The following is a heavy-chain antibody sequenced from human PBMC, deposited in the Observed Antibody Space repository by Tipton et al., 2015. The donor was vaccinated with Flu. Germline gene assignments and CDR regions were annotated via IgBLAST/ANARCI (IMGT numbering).Heavy chain of an antibody. CDR1: EFTFSSYW. V-gene: IGHV3-7*01. CDR2: IRQDGSEK. Sequence: SLRLSCAASEFTFSSYWMHWVRQAPGKGLEWVANIRQDGSEKYYVDSVKGRFSISRDNSKNTLYLQMNSLRAEDTAVYYCTTHPSTTGFYWGQGTLVTVSS. J-gene: IGHJ4*02. CDR3: TTHPSTTGFY. D-gene: IGHD2/OR15-2a*01.